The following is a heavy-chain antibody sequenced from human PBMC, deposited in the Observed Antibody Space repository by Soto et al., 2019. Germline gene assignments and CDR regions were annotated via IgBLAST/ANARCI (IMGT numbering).Heavy chain of an antibody. V-gene: IGHV4-4*07. CDR3: ARAIFSEDYGMDV. CDR2: IYTSGST. CDR1: GGSISNYY. J-gene: IGHJ6*02. Sequence: QVHLQESGPGLVKPSETLSLTCTVSGGSISNYYWSWIRQPAGKGLEWIGRIYTSGSTNYNPSLKSRVIMSVDKSKNQFSLKLSSVPAADTAVYYCARAIFSEDYGMDVWGQGTTVTVSS. D-gene: IGHD3-3*01.